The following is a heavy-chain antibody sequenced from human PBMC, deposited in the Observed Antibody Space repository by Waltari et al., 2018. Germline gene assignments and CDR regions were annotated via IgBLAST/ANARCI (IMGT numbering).Heavy chain of an antibody. J-gene: IGHJ4*02. V-gene: IGHV4-34*01. CDR1: GGSFSGYY. CDR3: ARVRGVVIAINDY. CDR2: INHSGST. D-gene: IGHD2-21*01. Sequence: QVQLQQWGAGLLKPSETLSLTCAVYGGSFSGYYWSWIRQPPGKGLEWIGEINHSGSTNYNPSLKIRVTISVDTSKNQFSLKLSSVTAADTAVYYCARVRGVVIAINDYWGQGTLVTVSS.